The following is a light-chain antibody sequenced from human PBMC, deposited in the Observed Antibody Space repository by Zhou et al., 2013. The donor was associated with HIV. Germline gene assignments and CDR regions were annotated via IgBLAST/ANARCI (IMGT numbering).Light chain of an antibody. V-gene: IGKV1-9*01. J-gene: IGKJ1*01. CDR2: AAS. CDR1: QGISSY. CDR3: QQLNSYPRT. Sequence: DIQLTQSPSFLSASVGDRVTITCRASQGISSYLAWYQQKPGKAPKLLIYAASTLQSGVPSRFSGSGSGTEFTLTISSLQPEDFATYYCQQLNSYPRTFGQGPRWNTN.